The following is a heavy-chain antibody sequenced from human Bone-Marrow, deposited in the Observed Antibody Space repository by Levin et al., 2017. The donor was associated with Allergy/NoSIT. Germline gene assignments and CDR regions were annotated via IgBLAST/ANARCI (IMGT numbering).Heavy chain of an antibody. Sequence: SETLSLTCTVSGGSISSSSYYWGWIRQPPGKGLEWIGSIYYSGSTYYNPSLKSRVTISVDTSKNQFSLKLSSVTAADTAVYYCARQTNQRWLQHWGQGTLVTVSS. CDR1: GGSISSSSYY. V-gene: IGHV4-39*01. CDR2: IYYSGST. J-gene: IGHJ4*02. CDR3: ARQTNQRWLQH. D-gene: IGHD5-24*01.